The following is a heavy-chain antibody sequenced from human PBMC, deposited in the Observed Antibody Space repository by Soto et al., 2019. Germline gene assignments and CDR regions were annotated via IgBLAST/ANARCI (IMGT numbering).Heavy chain of an antibody. CDR3: AKSRVFIGATVTLLDS. J-gene: IGHJ4*02. V-gene: IGHV3-23*01. CDR1: GFTFSSYA. CDR2: ISNNGDTA. Sequence: EVQLLESGGGLVQPGGYLKLSCATSGFTFSSYAMVWVRQAAEKGLEEAESISNNGDTAYYADSVKGHFTISRGNSENTLYLQMNGLRADDTALYFCAKSRVFIGATVTLLDSWGQGTQVTVSS.